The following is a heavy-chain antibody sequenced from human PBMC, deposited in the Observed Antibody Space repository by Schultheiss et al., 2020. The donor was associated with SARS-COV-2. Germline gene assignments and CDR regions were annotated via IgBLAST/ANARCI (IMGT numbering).Heavy chain of an antibody. Sequence: LRLSCTVSGGSISSGGYYWSWIRQHPGKGLEWIGYIYHSGSTYYNPSLKSRVTISVDTSKNQFSLKLSSVTAADTAVYYCALGLVVNGRGAFDIWGQGTMVTVSS. CDR2: IYHSGST. CDR1: GGSISSGGYY. D-gene: IGHD2-15*01. V-gene: IGHV4-30-2*02. J-gene: IGHJ3*02. CDR3: ALGLVVNGRGAFDI.